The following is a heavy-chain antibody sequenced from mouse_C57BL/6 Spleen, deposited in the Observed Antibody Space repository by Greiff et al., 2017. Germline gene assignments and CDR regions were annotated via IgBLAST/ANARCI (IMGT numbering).Heavy chain of an antibody. V-gene: IGHV1-15*01. Sequence: VKLVESGAELVRPGASVTLSCKASGYPFTDYEMHWVKQTPVHGLEWIGAIDPETGGPAYNQKFKGKAILTADKSSSTAYMELRSLTSEDSAVYYCTRFLLGDMDYWGQGTSVTVSS. CDR1: GYPFTDYE. D-gene: IGHD2-10*01. CDR2: IDPETGGP. CDR3: TRFLLGDMDY. J-gene: IGHJ4*01.